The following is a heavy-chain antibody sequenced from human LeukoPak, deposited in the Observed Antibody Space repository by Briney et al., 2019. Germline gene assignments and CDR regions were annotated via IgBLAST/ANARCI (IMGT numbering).Heavy chain of an antibody. V-gene: IGHV3-30*12. J-gene: IGHJ2*01. D-gene: IGHD6-19*01. CDR2: IDPHGNDN. CDR3: ARDSDTSGNHWFFDV. CDR1: GFTFHNFG. Sequence: HPGGSLRLSCAASGFTFHNFGMVWVRQPPGKGLQWVAAIDPHGNDNHYADSARGRFVISRDNSKNTLYLQIYGLTVVDTAVYYCARDSDTSGNHWFFDVWGRGTLVIASS.